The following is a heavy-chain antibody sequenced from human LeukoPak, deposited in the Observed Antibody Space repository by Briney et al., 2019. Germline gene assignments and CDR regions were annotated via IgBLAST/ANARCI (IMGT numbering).Heavy chain of an antibody. D-gene: IGHD5-24*01. CDR2: IKQDGSKK. Sequence: GSLRLSCAASGFTFSSHWMTWVRQAPGKGLEWVANIKQDGSKKSYVDSVKGRFTISRDNAKNSLYLQMNSLRAEDTAIYYCTRVGYIDEGIDYWGQGNPGHRLL. CDR1: GFTFSSHW. V-gene: IGHV3-7*04. J-gene: IGHJ4*02. CDR3: TRVGYIDEGIDY.